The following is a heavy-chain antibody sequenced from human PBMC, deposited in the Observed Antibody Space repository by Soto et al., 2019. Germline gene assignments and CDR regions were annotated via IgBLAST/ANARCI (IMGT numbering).Heavy chain of an antibody. CDR3: AKDLIQPPSV. J-gene: IGHJ6*02. V-gene: IGHV3-30*18. CDR1: GFTFSSYG. Sequence: QVQLVESGGGVVQPGRSLRLSCAASGFTFSSYGMHWDRQPPGKGLEWVAVVSYDGSNKYYADTVKGRFTISRDNSKNTLYLQMNSLRAEDTAVYYCAKDLIQPPSVWGQGTTVTVSS. CDR2: VSYDGSNK. D-gene: IGHD2-8*01.